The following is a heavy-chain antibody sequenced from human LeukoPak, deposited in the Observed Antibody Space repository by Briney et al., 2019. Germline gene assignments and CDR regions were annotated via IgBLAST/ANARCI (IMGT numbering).Heavy chain of an antibody. Sequence: GGSLRLSCAASGFSVSTNYMSWVRQDPGKGLEWVSVIYSGGTTYYADSVKGRFTISRDNSKNTLYLQMNSLRAEDTAVYYCASGLRAVWIQLSGPDYWGQGTLVTVSS. CDR3: ASGLRAVWIQLSGPDY. J-gene: IGHJ4*02. V-gene: IGHV3-53*01. CDR2: IYSGGTT. CDR1: GFSVSTNY. D-gene: IGHD5-18*01.